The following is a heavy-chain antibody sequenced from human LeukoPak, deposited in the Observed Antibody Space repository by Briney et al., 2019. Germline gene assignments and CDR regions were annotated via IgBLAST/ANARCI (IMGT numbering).Heavy chain of an antibody. CDR2: IYPDDSDT. V-gene: IGHV5-51*01. CDR1: GYRFTSYW. CDR3: ARHTRYSSSSYFDS. J-gene: IGHJ4*02. Sequence: GESLKISCKGSGYRFTSYWIGWVRQMPGKGLEWMGIIYPDDSDTRYSPSFQGQVTISADKSISTAYLQWSSLKASDTAMYYCARHTRYSSSSYFDSWGQGTLVTVSS. D-gene: IGHD6-6*01.